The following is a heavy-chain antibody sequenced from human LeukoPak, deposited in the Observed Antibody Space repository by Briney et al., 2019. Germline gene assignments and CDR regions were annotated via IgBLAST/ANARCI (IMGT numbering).Heavy chain of an antibody. D-gene: IGHD3-3*01. CDR1: GFTFSNYA. Sequence: GGSLRLSCAASGFTFSNYAMSWVRQALGKGLEWVSYISGGSTYTNYANSVKGRFTISRDNARNSLFLQMNSLTAEDTAIYYCARSLISAVIGMDVWGQGTAVTVSS. CDR3: ARSLISAVIGMDV. J-gene: IGHJ6*02. CDR2: ISGGSTYT. V-gene: IGHV3-11*06.